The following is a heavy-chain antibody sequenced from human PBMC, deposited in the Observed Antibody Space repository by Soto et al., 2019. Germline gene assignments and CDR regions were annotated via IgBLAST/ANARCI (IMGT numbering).Heavy chain of an antibody. CDR2: IVVGSGNT. J-gene: IGHJ4*02. Sequence: SVKVSCKASGFTFTSSAVQWVRQARGQRLEWIGWIVVGSGNTNYAQKFQERVTITRDMSTSTAYMELSSLRSEDTAVYYCAACSRSWFPYYFEYWGQGTLLNVS. V-gene: IGHV1-58*01. CDR3: AACSRSWFPYYFEY. D-gene: IGHD6-13*01. CDR1: GFTFTSSA.